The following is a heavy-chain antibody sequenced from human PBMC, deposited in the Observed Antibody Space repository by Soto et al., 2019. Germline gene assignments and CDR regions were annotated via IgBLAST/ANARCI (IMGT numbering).Heavy chain of an antibody. D-gene: IGHD3-3*01. CDR1: GFTFDDYA. CDR2: ISWNSGRI. J-gene: IGHJ6*02. V-gene: IGHV3-9*01. CDR3: AQDKGAIFEVDPMAV. Sequence: GGSLRLSCAASGFTFDDYAMHWVRQAPGKGLEWVSGISWNSGRIGYADSVKGRFTISRDNAKNSLYLQMNSLRPADTALYYCAQDKGAIFEVDPMAVWGQGTRVTVSS.